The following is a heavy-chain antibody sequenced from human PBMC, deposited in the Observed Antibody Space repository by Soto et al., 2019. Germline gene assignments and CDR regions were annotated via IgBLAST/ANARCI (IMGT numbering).Heavy chain of an antibody. J-gene: IGHJ3*02. Sequence: ASVKISCKGTRYTFTSYAKHRVRQATGQRLEWMGWINAGNGNTKYSQKFQGRVTITRDTSASTAYMELSSLRSDDTAVYYSARDHLTVTDDEAFDIWVQGTIVTVSS. CDR3: ARDHLTVTDDEAFDI. CDR1: RYTFTSYA. V-gene: IGHV1-3*01. D-gene: IGHD4-17*01. CDR2: INAGNGNT.